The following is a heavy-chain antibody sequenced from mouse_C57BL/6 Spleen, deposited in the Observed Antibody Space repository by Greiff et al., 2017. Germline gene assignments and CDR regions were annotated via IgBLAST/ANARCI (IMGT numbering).Heavy chain of an antibody. CDR3: ARANWDVGYFDV. Sequence: VQLQQSGAELVRPGASVKLSCKASGYTFTDYYINWVKQRPGQGLEWIARIYPGSGNTYYNEKFKGKATLTAEKSSSTAYMQLSSLTSEDSAVYFCARANWDVGYFDVWGTGTTVTVSA. CDR1: GYTFTDYY. J-gene: IGHJ1*03. CDR2: IYPGSGNT. D-gene: IGHD4-1*01. V-gene: IGHV1-76*01.